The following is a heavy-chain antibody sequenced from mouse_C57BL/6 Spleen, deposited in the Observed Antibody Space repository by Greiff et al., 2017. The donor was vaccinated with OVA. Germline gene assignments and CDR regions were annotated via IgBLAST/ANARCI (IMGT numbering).Heavy chain of an antibody. CDR1: GYTFTSYW. CDR3: ARGTVVNYFDY. CDR2: IHPNSGST. J-gene: IGHJ2*01. Sequence: QVQLKQPGAELVKPGASVKLSCKASGYTFTSYWMHWVKQRPGQGLEWIGMIHPNSGSTNYNEKFKSKATLTVDKSSSTAYMQLSSLTSEDSAVYYCARGTVVNYFDYWGQGTTLTVSS. D-gene: IGHD1-1*01. V-gene: IGHV1-64*01.